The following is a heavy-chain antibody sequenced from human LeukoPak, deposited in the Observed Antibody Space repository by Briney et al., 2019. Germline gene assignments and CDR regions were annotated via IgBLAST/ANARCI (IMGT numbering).Heavy chain of an antibody. V-gene: IGHV3-30*04. J-gene: IGHJ4*02. CDR2: ISYDERHK. CDR3: ARGADFWSGYYGGLDY. Sequence: GRSLRLSCAASGFVFSNFAMHWVRQAPGKGLEWVALISYDERHKYYADSVTGRVTISRDNAKNTLELQMSSLRAEDTAIYYCARGADFWSGYYGGLDYWGQGTLVIVSS. D-gene: IGHD3-3*01. CDR1: GFVFSNFA.